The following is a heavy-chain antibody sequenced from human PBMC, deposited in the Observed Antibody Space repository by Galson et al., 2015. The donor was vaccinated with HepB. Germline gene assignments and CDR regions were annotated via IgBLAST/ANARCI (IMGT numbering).Heavy chain of an antibody. Sequence: ETLSLTCTVSGYSISSGYYWGWIRQPPGKGLEWIGSIYHSGSTYYNPSLKSRVTISVDTSKNQFSLKLSSVTAADTAVYYCARGTPPGRAAAGIVTPWGQGTLVTVSS. J-gene: IGHJ5*02. CDR2: IYHSGST. V-gene: IGHV4-38-2*02. CDR1: GYSISSGYY. CDR3: ARGTPPGRAAAGIVTP. D-gene: IGHD6-13*01.